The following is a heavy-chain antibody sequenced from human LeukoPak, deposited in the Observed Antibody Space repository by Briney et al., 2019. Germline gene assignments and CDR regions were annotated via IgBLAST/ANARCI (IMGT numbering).Heavy chain of an antibody. J-gene: IGHJ5*02. CDR1: GYTFTSYG. Sequence: ASVRVSCKASGYTFTSYGISWVRQAPGQGLEWMGGIIPIFGRTNYAQKFQGRVTITTDESTSTVYMEMSSLKSEDTAVYYCAREKKNTYYDSSVNRLLEYTWFDPWGQGTLVTVSS. D-gene: IGHD3-22*01. CDR2: IIPIFGRT. CDR3: AREKKNTYYDSSVNRLLEYTWFDP. V-gene: IGHV1-69*05.